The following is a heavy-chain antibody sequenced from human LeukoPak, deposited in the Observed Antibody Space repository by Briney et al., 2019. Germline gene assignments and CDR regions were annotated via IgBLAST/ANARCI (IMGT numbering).Heavy chain of an antibody. CDR3: ARGHCSSTSCYHPWGEWFDP. V-gene: IGHV4-34*01. J-gene: IGHJ5*02. CDR1: GGSFSGYY. Sequence: SETLSLTCAVYGGSFSGYYWSWIRQPPGKGLEWIGEINHSGSTNYNPSLKSRVTISVDTSKNQFSLKLSSVTAADTAVYYCARGHCSSTSCYHPWGEWFDPWGQGTLVTDSS. D-gene: IGHD2-2*01. CDR2: INHSGST.